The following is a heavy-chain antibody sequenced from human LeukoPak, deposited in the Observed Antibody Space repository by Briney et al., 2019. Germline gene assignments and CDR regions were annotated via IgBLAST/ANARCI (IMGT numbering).Heavy chain of an antibody. J-gene: IGHJ5*02. V-gene: IGHV3-7*01. CDR3: AQTPWPRVLWFDP. Sequence: TGGSLRLSCVASGFTFSSYWMSWVRQAPGKGLEWVANIKQDGSEKIYVDSVKGRFTISRDNAKNSVYLQMISLRVEDTGVYYCAQTPWPRVLWFDPWGQGSLVTVSS. CDR1: GFTFSSYW. D-gene: IGHD5-12*01. CDR2: IKQDGSEK.